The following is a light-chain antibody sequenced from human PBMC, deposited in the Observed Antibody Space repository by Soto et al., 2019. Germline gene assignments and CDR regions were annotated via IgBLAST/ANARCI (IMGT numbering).Light chain of an antibody. CDR1: SSDVGSYNL. V-gene: IGLV2-23*01. J-gene: IGLJ1*01. CDR2: EGS. CDR3: CSYAGGRDV. Sequence: QSALTQPASVSGSPGQSITIYCTGTSSDVGSYNLVSWYQQHPGKAPKLIIYEGSKWPSGVSNRFSGSSSGNTASLTISGLQAEDEADYYCCSYAGGRDVFGTGTKLTVL.